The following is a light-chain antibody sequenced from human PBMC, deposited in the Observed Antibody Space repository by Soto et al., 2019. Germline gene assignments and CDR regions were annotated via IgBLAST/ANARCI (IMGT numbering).Light chain of an antibody. J-gene: IGKJ4*01. V-gene: IGKV1-33*01. CDR3: QQYDNLVS. CDR1: QTISSW. Sequence: DIQMTQSPSTLSGSVGDRVTITCRASQTISSWLAWYQQTPGKAPKLLIYDASNLETWVPLRFSGSGSGTDFTFTISSLQPEDTATYYCQQYDNLVSVGGGTKVDIK. CDR2: DAS.